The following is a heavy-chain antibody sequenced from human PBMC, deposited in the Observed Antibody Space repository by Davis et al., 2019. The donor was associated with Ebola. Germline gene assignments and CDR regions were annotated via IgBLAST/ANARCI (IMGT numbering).Heavy chain of an antibody. Sequence: SETLSLTCTVSGYSISSGFFWGWIRQSPGKGLEWIGSIHHTGSTYYSPSLKSRVTISVDTSNNQFSLTLSSVTAADTAIYYCTRDLWGDYSFDYWGQGILVTVSS. CDR3: TRDLWGDYSFDY. V-gene: IGHV4-38-2*02. D-gene: IGHD3-3*01. CDR1: GYSISSGFF. CDR2: IHHTGST. J-gene: IGHJ4*02.